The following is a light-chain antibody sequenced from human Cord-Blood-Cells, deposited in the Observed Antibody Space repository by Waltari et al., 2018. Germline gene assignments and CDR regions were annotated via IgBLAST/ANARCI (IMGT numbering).Light chain of an antibody. CDR1: QDISNY. V-gene: IGKV1-33*01. J-gene: IGKJ5*01. CDR3: QQYDNLPIT. CDR2: DAS. Sequence: DIQMTQSPSSLSASVGDRVTITCQASQDISNYLNWYQQKPGKAPKLRIYDASNLETGVPSRFSGSGSGTDFTFTISSLQPEDIATYYCQQYDNLPITFG.